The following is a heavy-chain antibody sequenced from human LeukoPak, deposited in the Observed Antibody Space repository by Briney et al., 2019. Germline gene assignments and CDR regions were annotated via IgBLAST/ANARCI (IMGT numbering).Heavy chain of an antibody. V-gene: IGHV3-53*01. J-gene: IGHJ4*02. CDR2: IYSGGST. Sequence: GGSLRLSCAASGFTVSSNYMSWVRQAPGKGLEWVSVIYSGGSTYYADSVKGRFTISRDNSKNTLYLQMNSLRAEDTAVYYCARSYCSSTSCYRDLFDYWGQGTLVTVSS. CDR3: ARSYCSSTSCYRDLFDY. D-gene: IGHD2-2*02. CDR1: GFTVSSNY.